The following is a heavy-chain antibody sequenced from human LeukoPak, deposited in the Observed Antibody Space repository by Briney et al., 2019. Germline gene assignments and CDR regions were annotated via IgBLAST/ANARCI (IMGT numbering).Heavy chain of an antibody. CDR1: GGTFSSYA. CDR2: IIPILGIA. Sequence: GSSVKVSCKASGGTFSSYAISWVRQAPGQGLEWMGRIIPILGIANCAQKFQGRVTITADKSTSTAYMELSSLRSEDTAVYYCARDRGIAYYDSSGYYYWGQGTLVTVSS. D-gene: IGHD3-22*01. V-gene: IGHV1-69*04. J-gene: IGHJ4*02. CDR3: ARDRGIAYYDSSGYYY.